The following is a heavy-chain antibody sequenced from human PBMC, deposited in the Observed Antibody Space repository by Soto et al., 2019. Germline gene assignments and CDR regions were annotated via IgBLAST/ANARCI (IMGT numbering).Heavy chain of an antibody. J-gene: IGHJ4*02. V-gene: IGHV1-69*13. CDR1: GGTFSSYA. Sequence: ASVKVSCKASGGTFSSYAISWVRQAPGQGLEWMGGIIPIFGTANYAQKFQGRVTITADESTSTAYMELSSLRSEDTAVYYCAGVGRITIFGVVPTYFDYWGQGTLVTVSS. CDR3: AGVGRITIFGVVPTYFDY. D-gene: IGHD3-3*01. CDR2: IIPIFGTA.